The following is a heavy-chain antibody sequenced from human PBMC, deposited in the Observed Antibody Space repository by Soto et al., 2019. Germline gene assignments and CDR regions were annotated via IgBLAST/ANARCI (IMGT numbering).Heavy chain of an antibody. CDR1: GVTFSMYW. CDR3: TRGPRSTSTGTGAF. J-gene: IGHJ1*01. D-gene: IGHD1-1*01. CDR2: INDDGSST. Sequence: PXGSLRLSCSASGVTFSMYWMHWVRPVPGKGPEWVSRINDDGSSTNYADSVKGRFTISRDNAKNTLYLQMNDLRAEDTAVYYCTRGPRSTSTGTGAFWGQGNLVTVSS. V-gene: IGHV3-74*01.